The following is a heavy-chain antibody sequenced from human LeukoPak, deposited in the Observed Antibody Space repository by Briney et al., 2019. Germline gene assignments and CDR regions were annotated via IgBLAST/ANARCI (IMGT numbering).Heavy chain of an antibody. CDR1: GGSISSGGYY. D-gene: IGHD5-12*01. V-gene: IGHV4-31*11. CDR2: IYYSGST. Sequence: SATLSLTCAVSGGSISSGGYYWSWIRQHPGKGLEWIGYIYYSGSTYYTPSLKSRFTISVDTSKNQFSLKLSSVTAADTAVYYCARDRYDWGPIIDYWGQGTLVTVSS. CDR3: ARDRYDWGPIIDY. J-gene: IGHJ4*02.